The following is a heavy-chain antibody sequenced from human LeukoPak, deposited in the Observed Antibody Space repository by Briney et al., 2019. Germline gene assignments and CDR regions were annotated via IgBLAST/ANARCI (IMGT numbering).Heavy chain of an antibody. D-gene: IGHD3-10*02. V-gene: IGHV3-48*03. Sequence: GGSLRLSCTASGFILSNYWMTWVRQAPGKGLEWVSYISSSGSTIYYADSVKGRFTISRDNAKNSLYLQMNSLRAEDTAVYYCAELGITMIGGVWGKGTTVTISS. CDR2: ISSSGSTI. CDR3: AELGITMIGGV. J-gene: IGHJ6*04. CDR1: GFILSNYW.